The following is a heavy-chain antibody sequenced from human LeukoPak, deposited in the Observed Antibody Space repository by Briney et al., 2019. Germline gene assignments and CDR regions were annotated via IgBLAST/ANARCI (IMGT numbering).Heavy chain of an antibody. J-gene: IGHJ4*02. CDR1: GFTVSTYS. D-gene: IGHD3-22*01. Sequence: GGSLILSCVPSGFTVSTYSMNWVRQAPGKGLEWVSSISSSSNYIYYADSVKGRFTISRDNAKNSLYLQMNSLRAADTAVYYCAQNFYDSKGLYFDYWGQETLVTVSS. CDR2: ISSSSNYI. V-gene: IGHV3-21*01. CDR3: AQNFYDSKGLYFDY.